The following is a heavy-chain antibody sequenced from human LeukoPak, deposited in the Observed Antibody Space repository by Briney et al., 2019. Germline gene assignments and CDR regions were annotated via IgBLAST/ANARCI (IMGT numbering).Heavy chain of an antibody. Sequence: GGSLRLSCAASGFTFSSYAMSWVRQASGKGLEWVSAISGGGGSTYYADSVKGRFTISRDNSKNTLYLQMNSLRAEDTAVYYCAKGGQWELLPFDYWGQGTLVTVSS. CDR1: GFTFSSYA. CDR2: ISGGGGST. CDR3: AKGGQWELLPFDY. D-gene: IGHD1-26*01. J-gene: IGHJ4*02. V-gene: IGHV3-23*01.